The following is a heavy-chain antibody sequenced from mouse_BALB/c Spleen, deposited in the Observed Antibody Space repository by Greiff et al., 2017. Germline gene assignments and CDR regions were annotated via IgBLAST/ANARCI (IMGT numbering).Heavy chain of an antibody. CDR3: ARLGVPSFAY. D-gene: IGHD2-14*01. J-gene: IGHJ3*01. V-gene: IGHV3-2*02. CDR1: GYSITSDYA. Sequence: EVKLVESGPGLVKPSQSLSLTCTVTGYSITSDYAWNWIRQFPGNKLEWMGYISYSGSTSYNPSLKSRISITRDTSKNQFFLQLNSVTTEDTATYYCARLGVPSFAYWGQGTLVTVSA. CDR2: ISYSGST.